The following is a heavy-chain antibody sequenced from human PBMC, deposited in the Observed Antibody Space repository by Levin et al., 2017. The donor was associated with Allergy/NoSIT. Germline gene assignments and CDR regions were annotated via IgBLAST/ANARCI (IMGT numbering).Heavy chain of an antibody. CDR2: IYWDEDK. CDR1: GFSLSSPGVG. CDR3: THSRPPLRTRHFDY. Sequence: SGPTLVKPTQTLTLTCSYSGFSLSSPGVGVGWVRQSPGKALEWLALIYWDEDKRYSPSLRSRPTITMDTSKNQVFLRMTNMAPVDTATYYCTHSRPPLRTRHFDYWGQGALVNVSS. J-gene: IGHJ4*02. D-gene: IGHD4-17*01. V-gene: IGHV2-5*02.